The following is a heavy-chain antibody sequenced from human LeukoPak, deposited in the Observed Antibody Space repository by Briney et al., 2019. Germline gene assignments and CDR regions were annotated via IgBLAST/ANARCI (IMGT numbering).Heavy chain of an antibody. CDR3: ARDTVVPAATCALDI. CDR1: GGSISSGGYY. J-gene: IGHJ3*02. V-gene: IGHV4-31*03. D-gene: IGHD2-2*01. CDR2: IYYSGST. Sequence: SETLSLTCTVSGGSISSGGYYWSWIRQHPGKGLEWIGYIYYSGSTYYNPSLKSRVTISVDTSKNQFSLKLSSVTAADTAVYYCARDTVVPAATCALDIWGQGTMVTVSS.